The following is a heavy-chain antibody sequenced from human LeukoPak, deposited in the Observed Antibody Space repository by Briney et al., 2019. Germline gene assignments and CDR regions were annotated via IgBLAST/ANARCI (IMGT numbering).Heavy chain of an antibody. CDR2: INHSGST. J-gene: IGHJ6*02. Sequence: PSETLSLTCAVYGGSFSGYYWSWLRQPPGKGLEWIGEINHSGSTNYNPSLKSRVTISVDTSKNQFSLKLSSVTAADTAVYYCARALSYYYYYGMDVWGQGTTVTVSS. V-gene: IGHV4-34*01. CDR1: GGSFSGYY. CDR3: ARALSYYYYYGMDV.